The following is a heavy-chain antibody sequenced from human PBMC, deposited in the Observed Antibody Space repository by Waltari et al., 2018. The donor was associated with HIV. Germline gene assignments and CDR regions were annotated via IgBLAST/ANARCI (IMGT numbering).Heavy chain of an antibody. Sequence: EVQLVESGGGLIQPGGSLRLSCAASGVTVSSNYMSWVSQAPGQGLGVVSFIYSVGSTYYADAVIGRFTISRDNSKTTLYLQMNSLGAGDTAVYYCARGPDILTGYSHFDYWGQGTLVTVSS. J-gene: IGHJ4*02. V-gene: IGHV3-53*01. D-gene: IGHD3-9*01. CDR1: GVTVSSNY. CDR3: ARGPDILTGYSHFDY. CDR2: IYSVGST.